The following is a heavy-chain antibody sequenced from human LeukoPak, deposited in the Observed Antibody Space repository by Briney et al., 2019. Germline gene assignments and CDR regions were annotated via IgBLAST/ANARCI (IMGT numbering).Heavy chain of an antibody. V-gene: IGHV3-21*01. CDR2: ISWRSSDI. Sequence: GGSLRLSCVASGFTLSSYNMKWVRQAPGKRLEWVSSISWRSSDIEYADSVKGRFTISRDIDKKSLYLQMNSLRAEDTAVYFCARDPISSGEYYFDYWGQGTLATVSS. D-gene: IGHD6-19*01. J-gene: IGHJ4*02. CDR1: GFTLSSYN. CDR3: ARDPISSGEYYFDY.